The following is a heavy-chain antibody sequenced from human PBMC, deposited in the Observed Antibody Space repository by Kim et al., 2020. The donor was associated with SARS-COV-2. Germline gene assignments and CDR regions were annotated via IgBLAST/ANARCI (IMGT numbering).Heavy chain of an antibody. V-gene: IGHV3-48*02. D-gene: IGHD2-15*01. CDR3: AGLGGSPFDY. J-gene: IGHJ4*02. Sequence: GGSLRLSCAASGFTFSSYSMNWVRQAPGKGLEWDSYISSSSSTIYYADSVKGRFTISRDNAKNSLYLQINSLRDEDTAVYYCAGLGGSPFDYWGQGTLVTVSS. CDR2: ISSSSSTI. CDR1: GFTFSSYS.